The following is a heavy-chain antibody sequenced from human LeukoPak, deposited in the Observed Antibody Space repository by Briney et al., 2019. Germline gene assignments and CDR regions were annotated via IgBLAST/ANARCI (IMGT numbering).Heavy chain of an antibody. D-gene: IGHD3-22*01. V-gene: IGHV3-30-3*01. CDR3: ASRFNYYDTAEYFQH. CDR1: GFTFSSYA. CDR2: ISYDGSNK. J-gene: IGHJ1*01. Sequence: GGSLRLSCAASGFTFSSYAMHWVRQAPGKGLEWVAVISYDGSNKYYADSVKGRFTISRDNSKNTLYLQMNSLRAEDTAVYYCASRFNYYDTAEYFQHWGQGTLVTVSS.